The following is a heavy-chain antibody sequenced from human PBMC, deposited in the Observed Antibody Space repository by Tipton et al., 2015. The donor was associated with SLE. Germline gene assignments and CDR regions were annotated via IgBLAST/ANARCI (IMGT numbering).Heavy chain of an antibody. Sequence: SLRLSCEASGFTFSSYAMIWVRQAPGKGLQWVAFTRNDGSNKYYADSVKGRFTISRDNSKNTLYLQMSSLKTEDTAVYYCAKFPSSAYGDYGYWGQGTLVTVSS. J-gene: IGHJ4*02. CDR2: TRNDGSNK. D-gene: IGHD4-17*01. CDR3: AKFPSSAYGDYGY. CDR1: GFTFSSYA. V-gene: IGHV3-30*02.